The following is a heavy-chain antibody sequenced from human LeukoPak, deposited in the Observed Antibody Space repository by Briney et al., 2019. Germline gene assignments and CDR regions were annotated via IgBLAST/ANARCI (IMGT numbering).Heavy chain of an antibody. Sequence: XGGSFXXYYWSWIRQPPGKGLEWIGEINHSGSTNYNPSLKSRVTISVDTSKNQFSLKLSPVTAADTAVYYCARLRGYSSGWGQGTLVTVSS. D-gene: IGHD6-19*01. CDR1: GGSFXXYY. CDR3: ARLRGYSSG. J-gene: IGHJ4*02. V-gene: IGHV4-34*01. CDR2: INHSGST.